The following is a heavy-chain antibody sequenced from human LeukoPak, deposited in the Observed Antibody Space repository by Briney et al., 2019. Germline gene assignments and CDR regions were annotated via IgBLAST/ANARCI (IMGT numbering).Heavy chain of an antibody. D-gene: IGHD3-22*01. CDR2: ISGSGGST. Sequence: GGSLRLSCAASGFTFSSYWLHWVRQAPGKELVWVSAISGSGGSTYYPDSVKGRFTISRDNSKNTLYLQMNSLRAEDTAVYYCAKASAMIVVVSKHFDYWGQGTLVTVSS. J-gene: IGHJ4*02. V-gene: IGHV3-23*01. CDR3: AKASAMIVVVSKHFDY. CDR1: GFTFSSYW.